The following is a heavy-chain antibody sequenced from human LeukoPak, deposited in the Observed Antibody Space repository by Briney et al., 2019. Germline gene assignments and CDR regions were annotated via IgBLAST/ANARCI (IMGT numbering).Heavy chain of an antibody. CDR1: GFTFSNYA. J-gene: IGHJ6*03. D-gene: IGHD2-15*01. CDR2: ISGSGDTT. CDR3: AKDASAWWYHRAYMNV. V-gene: IGHV3-23*01. Sequence: PGGSLRLSCASSGFTFSNYAMSWVRQAPGGGLEWVSAISGSGDTTFHADSVKGRVTTSRDNSKNTLSLQMSGLRVEDSAVYCCAKDASAWWYHRAYMNVWGTGTTVTVSS.